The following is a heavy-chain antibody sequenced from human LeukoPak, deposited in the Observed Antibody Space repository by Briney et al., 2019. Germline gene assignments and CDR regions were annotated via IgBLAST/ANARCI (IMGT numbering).Heavy chain of an antibody. CDR2: TYRRSKWYN. CDR3: ATVRDGLRAFDI. D-gene: IGHD5-24*01. Sequence: SQTLSLTCAISGDSVSSNSAAWNWIRQSPSRGLEWLGRTYRRSKWYNDYAGSVKSRITINPDTSKNHVSLQLNSVTPEDTAVYYCATVRDGLRAFDIWGQGTMVTVSS. V-gene: IGHV6-1*01. CDR1: GDSVSSNSAA. J-gene: IGHJ3*02.